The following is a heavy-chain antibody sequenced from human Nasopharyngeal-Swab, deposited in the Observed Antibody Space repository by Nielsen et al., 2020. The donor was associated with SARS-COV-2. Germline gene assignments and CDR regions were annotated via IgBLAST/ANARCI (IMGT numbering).Heavy chain of an antibody. Sequence: GSLKNSCAASGFPFSSYAMSWVRQAPGKGLEWVSAIRGSGGSTYYADSVKGRFTISRDNSKNTLYLQMNSLRAEDTAVYYCAKDGGLTTFPYYYYYGMDVWGQGTPVTVSS. CDR3: AKDGGLTTFPYYYYYGMDV. CDR1: GFPFSSYA. V-gene: IGHV3-23*01. D-gene: IGHD4/OR15-4a*01. J-gene: IGHJ6*02. CDR2: IRGSGGST.